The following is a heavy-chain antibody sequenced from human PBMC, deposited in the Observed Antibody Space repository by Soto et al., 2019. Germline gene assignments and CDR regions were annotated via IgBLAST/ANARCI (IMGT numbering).Heavy chain of an antibody. Sequence: PSETLSLTCAVSGGSISSSNWWSWVRQPPGKGLEWIGEIYHSGSTNYNPSLKSRVTISVDKSKNQFSLKLSSVTAADTAVYYCARERYSSGWDGGWFDPWGQGTLVTVSS. V-gene: IGHV4-4*02. J-gene: IGHJ5*02. CDR2: IYHSGST. CDR3: ARERYSSGWDGGWFDP. D-gene: IGHD6-19*01. CDR1: GGSISSSNW.